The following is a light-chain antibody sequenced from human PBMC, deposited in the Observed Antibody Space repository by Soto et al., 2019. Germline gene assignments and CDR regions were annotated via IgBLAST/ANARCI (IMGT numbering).Light chain of an antibody. J-gene: IGKJ1*01. Sequence: EIVLTQSPGTLSLSPGEGATLSCRASQSVSSSYLAWYQQKPGQAPRLLIYGASSRATGIPDRFSGSGSGTDFTFTISSLQPEDIATYYCQQYDSTWTFGQGTKVDI. CDR1: QSVSSSY. V-gene: IGKV3-20*01. CDR2: GAS. CDR3: QQYDSTWT.